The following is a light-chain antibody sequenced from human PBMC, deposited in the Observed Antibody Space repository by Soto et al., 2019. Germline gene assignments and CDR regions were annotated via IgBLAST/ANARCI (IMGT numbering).Light chain of an antibody. V-gene: IGKV3-20*01. J-gene: IGKJ2*01. CDR2: GAS. CDR3: QQYGRSPFT. Sequence: EIVLIQSPGTLSLSPGERATLSCRASQRITNNFLAWFQQEPGLAPRLLIHGASTRASGVPDRFSGGGSGTDFVLTISRLEPEDFAVYYCQQYGRSPFTFGQGTKLQIK. CDR1: QRITNNF.